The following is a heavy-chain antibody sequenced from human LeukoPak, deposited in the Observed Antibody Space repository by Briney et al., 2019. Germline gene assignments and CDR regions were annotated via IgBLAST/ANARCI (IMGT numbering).Heavy chain of an antibody. CDR1: GGSFSGYY. CDR2: INHSGST. D-gene: IGHD3-10*01. Sequence: SETLSLTCAVYGGSFSGYYWSWIRQPPGKGLEWIGEINHSGSTNYNPSLKSRVTISVDTSKNQFSLKLSSVTAADTAVYYCAREGLNMIRGVIPKEAWGWFDPWGQGTLVTVSS. V-gene: IGHV4-34*01. J-gene: IGHJ5*02. CDR3: AREGLNMIRGVIPKEAWGWFDP.